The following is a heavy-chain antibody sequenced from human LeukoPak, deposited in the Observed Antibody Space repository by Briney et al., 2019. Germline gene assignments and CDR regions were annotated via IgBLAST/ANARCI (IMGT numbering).Heavy chain of an antibody. CDR1: GFTFSSYA. Sequence: GGSLRLSCAASGFTFSSYAMHWVRQAPGKGLEWVAVISYDGSNKYYADSVKGRFTISRDNSKNTLYLQMNSLRAEDTAVYYCARESFSSSSFDIWGQGTMVIVSS. J-gene: IGHJ3*02. CDR2: ISYDGSNK. V-gene: IGHV3-30-3*01. D-gene: IGHD6-6*01. CDR3: ARESFSSSSFDI.